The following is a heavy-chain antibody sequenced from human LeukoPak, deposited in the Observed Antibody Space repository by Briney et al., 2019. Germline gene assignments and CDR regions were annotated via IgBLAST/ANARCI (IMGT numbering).Heavy chain of an antibody. D-gene: IGHD3-10*01. CDR2: IYSSGST. CDR3: ARDQHSSGSYSAFVRFDP. Sequence: SETLSLTCTVSDGSISGHYWNWIRHPAGKGLEWIGRIYSSGSTIYNPSLKSRVTMSVDTSKNHFSLKMTSVTAADTAVYYCARDQHSSGSYSAFVRFDPWGQGKLVIVSS. J-gene: IGHJ5*02. CDR1: DGSISGHY. V-gene: IGHV4-4*07.